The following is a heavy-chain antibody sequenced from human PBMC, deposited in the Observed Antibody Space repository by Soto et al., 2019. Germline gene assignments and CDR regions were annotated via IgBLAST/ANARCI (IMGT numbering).Heavy chain of an antibody. J-gene: IGHJ4*02. CDR2: IWYDGSNK. D-gene: IGHD6-13*01. CDR3: ARDRFRYSSSWTGYFDY. CDR1: GFTFSSYG. V-gene: IGHV3-33*01. Sequence: GGSLRLSCAASGFTFSSYGMHWVRQAPGKGLEWVAVIWYDGSNKYYADSVKGRFTISRDNSKNTLYLQMNSLRAEDTAVYYCARDRFRYSSSWTGYFDYWGQGPLVTVSS.